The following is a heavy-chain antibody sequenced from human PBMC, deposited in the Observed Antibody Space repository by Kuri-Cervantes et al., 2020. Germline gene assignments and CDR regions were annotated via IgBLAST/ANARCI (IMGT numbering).Heavy chain of an antibody. CDR2: IYTSVSN. CDR1: GGSISSYY. J-gene: IGHJ4*02. D-gene: IGHD3-22*01. Sequence: SETLSLTCTVAGGSISSYYWSWIRQPAGKGLEWIGRIYTSVSNNYNPSLKSRVTMSVDTPKNQFSLKLSSVTAADTAVYYCARDYYDSSGTFDDWGQGTLVTVSS. CDR3: ARDYYDSSGTFDD. V-gene: IGHV4-4*07.